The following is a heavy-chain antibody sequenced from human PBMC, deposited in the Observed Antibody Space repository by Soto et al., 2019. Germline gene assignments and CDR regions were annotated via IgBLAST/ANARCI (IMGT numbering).Heavy chain of an antibody. J-gene: IGHJ4*02. D-gene: IGHD3-10*01. CDR2: INHSGST. CDR3: ARAAPRGRRYYYGSGSYYGSGDYFDY. V-gene: IGHV4-34*01. CDR1: GGSFSGYY. Sequence: SETLSLTCAVYGGSFSGYYWSWIRQPPGKGLEWIGEINHSGSTNYNPSLKSRVTISVDTSKNQFSLKLSSVTAADTAVYYCARAAPRGRRYYYGSGSYYGSGDYFDYWGQGTLVTVSS.